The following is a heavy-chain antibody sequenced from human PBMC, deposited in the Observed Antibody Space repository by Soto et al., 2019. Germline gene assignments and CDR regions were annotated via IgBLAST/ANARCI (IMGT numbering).Heavy chain of an antibody. CDR1: GFTFSDYA. D-gene: IGHD1-26*01. J-gene: IGHJ4*02. CDR2: ISGSVISI. CDR3: TRGCGMAVPIDY. V-gene: IGHV3-23*01. Sequence: GGSLRLSCAVSGFTFSDYAMGWYRQAPGKGLDWVSIISGSVISIYHADSVKGRFTISRDNSKSTLYLQMNSLRADDTAVYYCTRGCGMAVPIDYWGQGALVTVSS.